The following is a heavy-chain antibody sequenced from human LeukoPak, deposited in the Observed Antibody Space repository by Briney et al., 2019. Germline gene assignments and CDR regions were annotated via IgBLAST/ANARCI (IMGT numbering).Heavy chain of an antibody. D-gene: IGHD3-10*01. V-gene: IGHV3-23*01. CDR1: GFTFSAYA. J-gene: IGHJ6*02. CDR3: ARDLHYYGAMDV. CDR2: IGSDNKP. Sequence: PGGSLRLSCEASGFTFSAYAMTWVRQAPGQGLEWVSSIGSDNKPHYSESVKGRFAISRDNSKSMLFLQLNSLRAEDTALYYCARDLHYYGAMDVWGQETTVTVSS.